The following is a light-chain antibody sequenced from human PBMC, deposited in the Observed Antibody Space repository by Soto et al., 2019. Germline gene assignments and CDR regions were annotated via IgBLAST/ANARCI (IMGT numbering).Light chain of an antibody. CDR3: QQYGSSPIT. V-gene: IGKV3-20*01. CDR2: GAS. CDR1: LTVSSDY. J-gene: IGKJ5*01. Sequence: EVVLTQYPGTLSLSPGERATLSCRASLTVSSDYLAWYQQKPGQAPRLLIYGASTRATGIPDRFSGTGSGTDFTLSIIRLEPEDFAVYYCQQYGSSPITFGQGTRLEIK.